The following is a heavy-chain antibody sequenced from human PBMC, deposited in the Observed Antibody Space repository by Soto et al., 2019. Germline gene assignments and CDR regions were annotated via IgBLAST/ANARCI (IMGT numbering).Heavy chain of an antibody. CDR1: EFTFSTYN. Sequence: EVQLVESGGGLVQPGGSLRLSCAASEFTFSTYNMNWVRQAPGKGLEWVSYISSGRGSIYYADSVKGRFTISRDNAKNSLYLQMNSLRAEDTAVYYCARGDLEWLSNYYYYYYMDVWGKGTTVTVSS. D-gene: IGHD3-3*01. CDR3: ARGDLEWLSNYYYYYYMDV. CDR2: ISSGRGSI. V-gene: IGHV3-48*01. J-gene: IGHJ6*03.